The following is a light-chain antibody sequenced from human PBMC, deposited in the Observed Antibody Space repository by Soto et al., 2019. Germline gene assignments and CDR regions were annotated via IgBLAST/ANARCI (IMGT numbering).Light chain of an antibody. CDR2: GAS. CDR3: QQYASYSPT. J-gene: IGKJ1*01. Sequence: EIVLTQSPGTLSLSPGERATLSCRASQSVSSSYLAWYQQKPGQAPRLLIFGASSRANGIPDRFSGSGSGTEFTLTISSLQPDDFATYYCQQYASYSPTFGQGTKVDNK. V-gene: IGKV3-20*01. CDR1: QSVSSSY.